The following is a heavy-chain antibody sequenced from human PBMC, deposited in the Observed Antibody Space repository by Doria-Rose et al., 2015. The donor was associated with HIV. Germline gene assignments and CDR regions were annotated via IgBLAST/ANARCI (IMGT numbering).Heavy chain of an antibody. CDR3: ARIKSSRWYHKYYFDF. Sequence: SGPVLVKPTETLTLTCTVSGVSLSSPGMGVSWIRQPPGKALEWLANIFSDDERSCKTSLKIRLTISRVTSKSQVVLTMTDVDPVDTATYYCARIKSSRWYHKYYFDFWGQGTLVIVSA. D-gene: IGHD6-13*01. CDR2: IFSDDER. V-gene: IGHV2-26*01. CDR1: GVSLSSPGMG. J-gene: IGHJ4*02.